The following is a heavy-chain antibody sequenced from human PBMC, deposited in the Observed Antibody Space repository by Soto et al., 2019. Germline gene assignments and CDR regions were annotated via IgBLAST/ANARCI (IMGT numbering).Heavy chain of an antibody. CDR3: ARGRGSYESWFDP. CDR1: GGSISSGGYS. CDR2: IYHSGST. D-gene: IGHD1-26*01. J-gene: IGHJ5*02. V-gene: IGHV4-30-2*01. Sequence: SETLSLTCAVSGGSISSGGYSWSWIRQPPGKGLEWIGYIYHSGSTYYNPSLKSRVTISVDRSKNQFSLKLSSVTAADTAVYYCARGRGSYESWFDPWGQGTLVTVSS.